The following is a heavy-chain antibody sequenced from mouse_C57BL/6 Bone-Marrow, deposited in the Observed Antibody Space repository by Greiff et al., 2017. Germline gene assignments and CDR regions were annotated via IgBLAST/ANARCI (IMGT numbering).Heavy chain of an antibody. V-gene: IGHV1-18*01. CDR1: GYTFTDYN. D-gene: IGHD1-1*01. CDR2: INPNNGGT. CDR3: AKKDDSSGACAMES. J-gene: IGHJ4*01. Sequence: VQLQQSGPELVKPGASVKIPCKASGYTFTDYNMDWVKQSHGKSLEWIGDINPNNGGTIYNQKFKGKATLTVDKSSSTAYMELRSLTSEDTAVYYCAKKDDSSGACAMESRGQKTSVSASS.